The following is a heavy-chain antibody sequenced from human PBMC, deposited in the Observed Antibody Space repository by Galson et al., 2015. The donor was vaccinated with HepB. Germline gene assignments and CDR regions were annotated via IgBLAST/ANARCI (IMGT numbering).Heavy chain of an antibody. D-gene: IGHD3-16*01. CDR1: GYTFTSYD. J-gene: IGHJ6*02. CDR3: ARETGGSYGYYYYYGMDV. Sequence: SVKVSCKASGYTFTSYDINWVRQATGQGLEWMGWMNPNSGNTGYAQKFQGRVTMTTDTSTSTAYMELRSLRSDDTAVYYCARETGGSYGYYYYYGMDVWGQGTTVTVSS. CDR2: MNPNSGNT. V-gene: IGHV1-8*01.